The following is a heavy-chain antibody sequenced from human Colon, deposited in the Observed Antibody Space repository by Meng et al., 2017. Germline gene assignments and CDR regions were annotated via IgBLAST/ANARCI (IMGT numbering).Heavy chain of an antibody. CDR1: GGSVDTYA. Sequence: QVQLMQSGAEVKTPGFSVRVSCKASGGSVDTYAISWVRQAPGQGLERVGGIIPGVGTTNYAQRFQGRVTITTDRSAGTVFMQLNSLRFEDTAVYYCARDRRNYYLDLWGQGTLVTVSS. V-gene: IGHV1-69*05. CDR3: ARDRRNYYLDL. D-gene: IGHD6-6*01. J-gene: IGHJ4*02. CDR2: IIPGVGTT.